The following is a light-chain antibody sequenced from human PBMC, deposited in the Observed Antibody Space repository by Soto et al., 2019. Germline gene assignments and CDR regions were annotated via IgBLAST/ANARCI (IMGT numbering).Light chain of an antibody. CDR1: QGIRND. V-gene: IGKV1-17*01. J-gene: IGKJ2*01. CDR2: GAS. CDR3: LQHYTCPRT. Sequence: DIQMTQSPTSLYASVGDRVTITCRASQGIRNDLAWYQQKAGKAPKRLIYGASNLQSGVPSRFSGRGSGTEFTLTISSLQPEDFATYYCLQHYTCPRTFGQGTKLEI.